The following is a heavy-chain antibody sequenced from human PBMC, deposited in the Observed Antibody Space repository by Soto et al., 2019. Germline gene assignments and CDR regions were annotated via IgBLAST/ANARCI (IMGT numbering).Heavy chain of an antibody. CDR1: GASIRGGGQS. CDR2: INHLETT. V-gene: IGHV4-30-2*01. J-gene: IGHJ4*02. CDR3: ARGGGFDSFDY. Sequence: QVQLEESGSGLVKPSQTLSLTCGVSGASIRGGGQSWSWIRQPPGKGLEWIGYINHLETTFYNPSFESRLTLSIDRTKNQFSLNLKSMSAADRAVYFCARGGGFDSFDYWGQGILVTVSS. D-gene: IGHD3-10*01.